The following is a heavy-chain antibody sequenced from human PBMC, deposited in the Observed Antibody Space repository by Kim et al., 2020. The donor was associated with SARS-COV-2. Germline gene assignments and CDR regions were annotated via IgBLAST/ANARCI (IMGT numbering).Heavy chain of an antibody. CDR3: AKESTCLSYGTAY. J-gene: IGHJ4*02. D-gene: IGHD3-16*01. V-gene: IGHV3-30*02. Sequence: YAESLKGRFTISRDNCKSMLYLQMNSLRAEDTAVYYCAKESTCLSYGTAYWGQGTLVTVSS.